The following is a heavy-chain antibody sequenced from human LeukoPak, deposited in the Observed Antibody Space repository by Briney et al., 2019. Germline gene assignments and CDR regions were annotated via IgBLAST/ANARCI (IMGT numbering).Heavy chain of an antibody. CDR1: GFTVSNNY. V-gene: IGHV3-53*01. Sequence: GGSLRLSRAASGFTVSNNYTNWVRQAPGKGLEWVSVIYSGGSTYYADSLNGRFTISRDNSRTTLYLQMNSLRVEDTAVYYCAKRADVREPNPVLPFDYWGQGTLVTVSS. CDR2: IYSGGST. J-gene: IGHJ4*02. D-gene: IGHD1-26*01. CDR3: AKRADVREPNPVLPFDY.